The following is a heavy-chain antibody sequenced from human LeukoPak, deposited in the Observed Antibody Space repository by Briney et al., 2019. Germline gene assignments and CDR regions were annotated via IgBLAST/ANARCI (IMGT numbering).Heavy chain of an antibody. CDR2: LYGSGGVT. Sequence: GGSLRLSCAASGFTFSYYAMTWVRQAPGKGLEWVSALYGSGGVTFYADSVKGRFTISRDNSKNTLYLQMNSLRAEDTALYYCARVPVASWIQLDSWGQGTLVTVSS. J-gene: IGHJ4*02. CDR1: GFTFSYYA. D-gene: IGHD6-13*01. V-gene: IGHV3-23*01. CDR3: ARVPVASWIQLDS.